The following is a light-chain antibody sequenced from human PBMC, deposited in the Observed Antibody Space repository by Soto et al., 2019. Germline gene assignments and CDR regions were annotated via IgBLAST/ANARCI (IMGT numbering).Light chain of an antibody. J-gene: IGLJ1*01. V-gene: IGLV2-14*01. CDR1: ISDVGSYSY. CDR3: SSYTSSSTPYV. Sequence: QSALTQPASVSGSPGQSITISCTGTISDVGSYSYVSWYQQHPDKAPKLMIYDVSNRPSGVSNRFSGSKSGNTASLTISGLQAEDEGDYYCSSYTSSSTPYVFGTGTKLTVL. CDR2: DVS.